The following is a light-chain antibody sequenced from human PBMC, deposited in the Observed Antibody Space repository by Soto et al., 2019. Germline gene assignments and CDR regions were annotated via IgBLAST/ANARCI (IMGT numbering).Light chain of an antibody. J-gene: IGKJ5*01. Sequence: DIQMTQSPSSLSASVGDRVTITCRASQDISVYLAWYQQKPGKVPKLLIYSASTLQSGVPSRFSGSGSGTHFTLTISSLQPEDVATYYCQKFNTAPLTFGQGPRLEMK. CDR3: QKFNTAPLT. V-gene: IGKV1-27*01. CDR2: SAS. CDR1: QDISVY.